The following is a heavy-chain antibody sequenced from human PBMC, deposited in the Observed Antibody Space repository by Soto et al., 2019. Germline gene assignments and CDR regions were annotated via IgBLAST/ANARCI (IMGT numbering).Heavy chain of an antibody. J-gene: IGHJ4*02. CDR3: ARGRGILTGGGFGPDY. V-gene: IGHV1-8*01. CDR2: MNPNSGNT. D-gene: IGHD3-9*01. CDR1: GYTFTSYD. Sequence: QVQLVQSGAEVKKPGASVKVSCKASGYTFTSYDINWARQATGQGLEWMGWMNPNSGNTGYAQKFQGRVTMTRNTAISTAYMELSSLRSEDTAVYYCARGRGILTGGGFGPDYWGQGTLVTVSS.